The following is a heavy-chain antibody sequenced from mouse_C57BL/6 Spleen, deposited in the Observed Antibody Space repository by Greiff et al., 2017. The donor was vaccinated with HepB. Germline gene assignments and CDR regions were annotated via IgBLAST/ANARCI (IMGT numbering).Heavy chain of an antibody. CDR1: GYTFTSYW. V-gene: IGHV1-52*01. Sequence: VQLQQSGAELVRPGSSVKLSCKASGYTFTSYWMHWVKQRPIQGLEWIGNIDPSDSETHYNQKFKDKATLAVDKSSSTAYMQLSSLTSEDSAVYYCARTPVVAHWYFDVWGTGTTVTVSS. J-gene: IGHJ1*03. CDR3: ARTPVVAHWYFDV. D-gene: IGHD1-1*01. CDR2: IDPSDSET.